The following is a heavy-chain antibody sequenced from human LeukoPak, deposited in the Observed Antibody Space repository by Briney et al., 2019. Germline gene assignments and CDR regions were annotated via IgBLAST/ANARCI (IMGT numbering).Heavy chain of an antibody. V-gene: IGHV4-34*01. J-gene: IGHJ5*02. Sequence: PSETLSLTCAVYGGSFSGYYWSWIRQPPGKGLEWIGEINHSGSTNYNPSLKSRVTISVDTSKNQFSLKLSSVTAADTAVYYCASGGQLLRRNWFDPWGQGTLVTVSS. CDR3: ASGGQLLRRNWFDP. D-gene: IGHD2-2*01. CDR2: INHSGST. CDR1: GGSFSGYY.